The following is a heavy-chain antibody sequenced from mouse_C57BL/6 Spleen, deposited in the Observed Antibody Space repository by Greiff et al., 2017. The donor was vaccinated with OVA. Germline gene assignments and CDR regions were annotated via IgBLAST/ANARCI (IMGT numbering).Heavy chain of an antibody. CDR2: INPSSGYT. CDR1: GYTFTSYW. J-gene: IGHJ1*03. CDR3: AYMITTRWYFDV. Sequence: VHLVESGAELAKPGASVKLSCKASGYTFTSYWMHWVKQRPGQGLEWIGYINPSSGYTKYNQKFKDKATLTADKSSSTAYMQLSSLTYEDSAVYYCAYMITTRWYFDVWGTGTTVTVSS. D-gene: IGHD2-4*01. V-gene: IGHV1-7*01.